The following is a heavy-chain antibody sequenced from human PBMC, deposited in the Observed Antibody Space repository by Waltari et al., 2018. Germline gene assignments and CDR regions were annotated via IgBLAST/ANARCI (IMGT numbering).Heavy chain of an antibody. D-gene: IGHD3-16*01. V-gene: IGHV3-9*01. CDR2: INWKSGNI. Sequence: EVQLVESGGGLVQPGRSLRLSCAASGFTFDDYAMHWVRQVPGKGLEWVSGINWKSGNIAYADSVKGRFTISRDNAKNSLYLQMNSLRAEDTALYYCAKDGGDGYNTRGFDYWGQGTLVTISS. CDR3: AKDGGDGYNTRGFDY. CDR1: GFTFDDYA. J-gene: IGHJ4*02.